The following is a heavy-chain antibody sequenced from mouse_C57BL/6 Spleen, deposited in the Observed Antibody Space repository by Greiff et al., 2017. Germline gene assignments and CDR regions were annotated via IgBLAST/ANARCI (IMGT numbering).Heavy chain of an antibody. CDR2: FYPGSGSI. Sequence: QVQLKESGAELVKPGASVKLSCKASGYTFTEYTIHWVKQRSGQGLEWIGWFYPGSGSIKYNEKFKDKATLTADKASSTVYMELSRLTSEDSAVYFCARHEEGESESRYGSSLFDYWGQGTTLTVSS. D-gene: IGHD1-1*01. J-gene: IGHJ2*01. CDR3: ARHEEGESESRYGSSLFDY. CDR1: GYTFTEYT. V-gene: IGHV1-62-2*01.